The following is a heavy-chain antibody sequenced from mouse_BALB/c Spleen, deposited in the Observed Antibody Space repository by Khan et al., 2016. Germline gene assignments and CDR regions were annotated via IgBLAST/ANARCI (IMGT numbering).Heavy chain of an antibody. CDR2: INPSSGYT. CDR1: GYTFTSYT. D-gene: IGHD2-12*01. J-gene: IGHJ4*01. Sequence: QVQLKQSGAELARPGASVKMSCKASGYTFTSYTMHWVKQRPGQGLEWIGYINPSSGYTNYNQKFKDKATLTADKSSSTAYMQLSSLTSEDSAVSYGDSYGYYAMDYWGQGTSVTVSS. V-gene: IGHV1-4*01. CDR3: DSYGYYAMDY.